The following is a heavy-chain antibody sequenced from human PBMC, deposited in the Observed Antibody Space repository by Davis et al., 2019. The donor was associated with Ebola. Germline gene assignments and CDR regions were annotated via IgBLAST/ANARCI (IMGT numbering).Heavy chain of an antibody. Sequence: KVSCKGSGYSFTSYWIGWVRQMPGKGLEWMGIIYPGDSDTRYSPSFQGQVTITADKSISTAYLQWSSLKASDTAMYYCARWGDYGYYHIVRGFDPWGQGTLVTVSS. J-gene: IGHJ5*02. V-gene: IGHV5-51*01. CDR1: GYSFTSYW. CDR3: ARWGDYGYYHIVRGFDP. CDR2: IYPGDSDT. D-gene: IGHD4-17*01.